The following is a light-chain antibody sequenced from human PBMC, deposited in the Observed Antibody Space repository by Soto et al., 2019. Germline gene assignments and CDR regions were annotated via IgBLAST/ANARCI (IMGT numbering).Light chain of an antibody. J-gene: IGKJ1*01. Sequence: DIQMTQSPSTLSASVGDTVTLSCRASQSVSGWLAWYQQKPGEAPKLLIYGASAWPRGVPSRFSGSGSGTKFTLTIASLQPDDFATYYCQQYGTFSGTFGPGTKVDIK. CDR2: GAS. CDR1: QSVSGW. CDR3: QQYGTFSGT. V-gene: IGKV1-5*01.